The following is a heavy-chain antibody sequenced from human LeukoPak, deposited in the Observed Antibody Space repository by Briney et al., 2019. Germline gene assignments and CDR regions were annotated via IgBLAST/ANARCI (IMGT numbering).Heavy chain of an antibody. CDR1: GGSISSFY. Sequence: SETLSLTCTVSGGSISSFYWSWIRQPAGKGLEWVGRLYTSGSTNYNPSLKSRVTMSVDTSKNQFSLKLSSVTAADTAVYYCTRDFAYWGQGTLVTVSS. CDR2: LYTSGST. CDR3: TRDFAY. D-gene: IGHD2-21*01. V-gene: IGHV4-4*07. J-gene: IGHJ4*02.